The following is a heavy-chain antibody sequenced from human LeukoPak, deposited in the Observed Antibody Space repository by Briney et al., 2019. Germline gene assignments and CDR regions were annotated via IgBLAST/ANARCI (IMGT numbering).Heavy chain of an antibody. V-gene: IGHV4-34*01. CDR2: INHSGST. D-gene: IGHD6-25*01. CDR1: GGSFSGYY. CDR3: ARGGYRSDGMDV. Sequence: PSETLSLTCAVYGGSFSGYYWNWIRQPPGKGLEWIGEINHSGSTNYNPSLKSRVTISVDTSKNQFSLKLSSVTAADTAVYYCARGGYRSDGMDVWGQGTTVTVSS. J-gene: IGHJ6*02.